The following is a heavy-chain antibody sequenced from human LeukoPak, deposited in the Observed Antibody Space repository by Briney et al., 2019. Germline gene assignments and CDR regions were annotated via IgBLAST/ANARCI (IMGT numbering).Heavy chain of an antibody. Sequence: SETLSLTCAVYGGSFSGYYWSWIRQPPGKGLEWIGEINHSGSTNYNPSLKSRVTISVDTSKNQFSLRLSSVTAADTAVYYCARDRGNWNDGAFDIWGQGTVVTVSS. CDR3: ARDRGNWNDGAFDI. V-gene: IGHV4-34*01. CDR1: GGSFSGYY. J-gene: IGHJ3*02. CDR2: INHSGST. D-gene: IGHD1-1*01.